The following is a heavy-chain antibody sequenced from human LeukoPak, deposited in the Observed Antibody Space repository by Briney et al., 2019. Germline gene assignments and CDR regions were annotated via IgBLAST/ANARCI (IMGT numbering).Heavy chain of an antibody. CDR2: ISGSGGST. D-gene: IGHD1-26*01. V-gene: IGHV3-23*01. CDR1: GFTFSNYA. Sequence: RTGGSLRLSCAASGFTFSNYAMSWVRQAPGKGLEWVSSISGSGGSTYYADSVKGRFTISRDNSKNTLYLQMNSLRAEDTAIYYCATVIVGATMTDYWGQGTLVTVSS. J-gene: IGHJ4*02. CDR3: ATVIVGATMTDY.